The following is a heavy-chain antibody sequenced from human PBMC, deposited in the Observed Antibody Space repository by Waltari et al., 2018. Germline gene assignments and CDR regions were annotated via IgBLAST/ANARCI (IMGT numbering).Heavy chain of an antibody. CDR3: ARPLMTTPYPDAFDI. D-gene: IGHD4-17*01. J-gene: IGHJ3*02. V-gene: IGHV4-59*01. CDR1: GGSISSYY. Sequence: QVQLQESGPGLVKPSETLSLTCTVSGGSISSYYWSWIRQPPGKGLEWIGYIYYSGNTNYNPSLKSRVTISVDTSKNQFSLKLSSVTAADTAVYYCARPLMTTPYPDAFDIWGQGTMVTVSS. CDR2: IYYSGNT.